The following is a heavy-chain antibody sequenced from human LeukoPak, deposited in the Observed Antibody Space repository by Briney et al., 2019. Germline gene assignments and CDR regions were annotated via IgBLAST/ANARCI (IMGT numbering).Heavy chain of an antibody. D-gene: IGHD5-18*01. J-gene: IGHJ4*02. V-gene: IGHV3-43*02. Sequence: GRSLRLSCAASGFSFGDYAMHWVRQAPGKGMEWVSLISGDDGRKYYADSVKGRFTISRDNRKNSLYLQMNTLRIEDTALYYCAKEFGDSYGYPTPFDYWGQGTLVTVSS. CDR3: AKEFGDSYGYPTPFDY. CDR2: ISGDDGRK. CDR1: GFSFGDYA.